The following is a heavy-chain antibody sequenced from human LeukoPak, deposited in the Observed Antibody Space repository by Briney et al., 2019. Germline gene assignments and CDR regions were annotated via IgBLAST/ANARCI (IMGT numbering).Heavy chain of an antibody. CDR2: ISAYNGNT. CDR1: GYTFTSYG. J-gene: IGHJ3*02. CDR3: ARDLGSGISGNAFDI. V-gene: IGHV1-18*01. Sequence: GASVKVSCKASGYTFTSYGISWVRQTPAQGLEWMGWISAYNGNTNYAQKLQGRVTMTTDTSTSTAYTELRSLRSDDTAVYYCARDLGSGISGNAFDIWGQGTMVTVSS. D-gene: IGHD2-15*01.